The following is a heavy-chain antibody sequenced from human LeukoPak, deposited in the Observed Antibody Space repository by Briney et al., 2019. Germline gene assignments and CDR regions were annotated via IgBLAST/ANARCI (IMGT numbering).Heavy chain of an antibody. V-gene: IGHV1-2*02. Sequence: GASVKVSCKASGYMFAAYYINWVRQSPGLGLEWLGWINPNSGGTNYAQRFQGRVTMTSDTSTSTAYLELNGLRSDDTAVYFCARLNSGNLRGILYWGQGSLVTVS. CDR1: GYMFAAYY. J-gene: IGHJ4*02. CDR2: INPNSGGT. D-gene: IGHD3-10*01. CDR3: ARLNSGNLRGILY.